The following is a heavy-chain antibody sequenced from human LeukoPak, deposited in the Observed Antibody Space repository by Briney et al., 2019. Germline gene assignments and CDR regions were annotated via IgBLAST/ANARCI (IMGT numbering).Heavy chain of an antibody. Sequence: GASVKVSCKVSGYTLTELSMHWVRQAPGKGLEWMGGFDPEDGETIYAQKFQGRVTMTEDTSTDTAYMELSSLRSEDTAVYYCATIVEERWFGELLYRARSVYNWFDPWGQGTLVTVSS. CDR3: ATIVEERWFGELLYRARSVYNWFDP. V-gene: IGHV1-24*01. J-gene: IGHJ5*02. CDR2: FDPEDGET. CDR1: GYTLTELS. D-gene: IGHD3-10*01.